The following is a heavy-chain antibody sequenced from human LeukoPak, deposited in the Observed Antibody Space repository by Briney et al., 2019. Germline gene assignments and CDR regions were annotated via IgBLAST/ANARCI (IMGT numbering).Heavy chain of an antibody. CDR1: GYTFTSYD. J-gene: IGHJ6*03. CDR2: MNPNSGNT. Sequence: ASVKVSCKASGYTFTSYDINWVRQATGQGLEWMGWMNPNSGNTGYARKFQGRVTMTRNTSISTAYMELSSLRSEDTAVYYCARVRDDILTGYLYYYYYMDVWGKGTTVTISS. V-gene: IGHV1-8*01. CDR3: ARVRDDILTGYLYYYYYMDV. D-gene: IGHD3-9*01.